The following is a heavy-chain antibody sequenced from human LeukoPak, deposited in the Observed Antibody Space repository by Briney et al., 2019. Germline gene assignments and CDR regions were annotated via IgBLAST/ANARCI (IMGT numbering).Heavy chain of an antibody. J-gene: IGHJ4*02. CDR2: IFYSGNT. CDR3: ARDLSPSQRGWFGGGGVIDY. D-gene: IGHD6-19*01. Sequence: SETLSLTCTVSGGSINSSSYYWGWIRQPPGKGLEWIGSIFYSGNTYDNPSLKSRVTISVDTSRNQFSLKLSSVTAADTAVYYCARDLSPSQRGWFGGGGVIDYWGQGTLVTVSS. V-gene: IGHV4-39*07. CDR1: GGSINSSSYY.